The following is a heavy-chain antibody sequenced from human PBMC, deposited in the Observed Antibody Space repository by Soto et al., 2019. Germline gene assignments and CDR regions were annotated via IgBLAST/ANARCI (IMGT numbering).Heavy chain of an antibody. V-gene: IGHV4-34*01. CDR2: INHSGST. J-gene: IGHJ4*02. CDR1: GGSFSGYY. Sequence: SETLSLTCAVYGGSFSGYYWSWIRQPPGKGLEWIGEINHSGSTNYNPSLKSRVTISVDTSKNQFSLKLSSVTAADTAVYYCARVKEVIRYFDWLYYFDYWGQGTLVTVSS. CDR3: ARVKEVIRYFDWLYYFDY. D-gene: IGHD3-9*01.